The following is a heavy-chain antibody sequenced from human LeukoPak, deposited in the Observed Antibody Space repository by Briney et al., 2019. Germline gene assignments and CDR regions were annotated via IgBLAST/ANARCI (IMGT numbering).Heavy chain of an antibody. CDR3: ARGYYSGSYWPVDFDY. V-gene: IGHV3-48*01. CDR2: ISSSSSTI. CDR1: GFTFSSYG. J-gene: IGHJ4*02. D-gene: IGHD1-26*01. Sequence: GGSLRLSCAASGFTFSSYGMTWVRQAPGKGLEWVSYISSSSSTIYYADSVKGRFTISRDNAKNSLYLQLNSLRAEDTAVYYCARGYYSGSYWPVDFDYWGQGTLVTVSS.